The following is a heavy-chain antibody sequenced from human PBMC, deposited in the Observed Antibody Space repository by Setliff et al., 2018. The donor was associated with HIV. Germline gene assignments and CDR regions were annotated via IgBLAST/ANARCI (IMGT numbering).Heavy chain of an antibody. V-gene: IGHV5-51*01. Sequence: GESLKISCKGSGFSFSSYWIGWVRQMPGKGLEWMGIIYPGDSDTRYSPSFRGQVTISADKSINTAYLQWSSLKASDTAMYYCARHKADTAMVRYYYYYYMDVWGKGTTVTVSS. D-gene: IGHD5-18*01. CDR1: GFSFSSYW. CDR2: IYPGDSDT. J-gene: IGHJ6*03. CDR3: ARHKADTAMVRYYYYYYMDV.